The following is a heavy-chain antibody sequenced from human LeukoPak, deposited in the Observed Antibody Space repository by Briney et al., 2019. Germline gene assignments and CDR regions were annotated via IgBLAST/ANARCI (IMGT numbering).Heavy chain of an antibody. J-gene: IGHJ3*01. CDR1: GFTFSSYW. V-gene: IGHV3-7*01. CDR3: AREARGTRAAFDV. D-gene: IGHD2-8*01. CDR2: IKEDGTHK. Sequence: GGSLRLSCAASGFTFSSYWMSWLRQAPGKGLEWAAKIKEDGTHKYYVGSVRGRFTISRDNAKNSLYLQMNSLRAEDTAIYYCAREARGTRAAFDVWGQGTMVTVFS.